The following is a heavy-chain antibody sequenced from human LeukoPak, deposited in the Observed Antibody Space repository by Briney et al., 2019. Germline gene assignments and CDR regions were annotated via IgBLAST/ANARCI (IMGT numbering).Heavy chain of an antibody. CDR3: AKGSIFRHAGFLDS. J-gene: IGHJ5*01. V-gene: IGHV3-30*18. Sequence: GGSLRLSCAASGFTFSSYGMHWVRQAPGKGLEWVAVISYDGSNKYYADSVQGRFTISRDNSKNTVSLQMNILGADDTAVYYCAKGSIFRHAGFLDSWGQGTLVTVSS. CDR2: ISYDGSNK. D-gene: IGHD2-21*01. CDR1: GFTFSSYG.